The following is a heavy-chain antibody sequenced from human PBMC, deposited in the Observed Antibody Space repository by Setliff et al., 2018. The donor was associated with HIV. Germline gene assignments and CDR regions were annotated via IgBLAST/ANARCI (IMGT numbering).Heavy chain of an antibody. D-gene: IGHD3-10*01. CDR2: MNPNSGNT. CDR3: ARDLAGTPYYYNGMDL. Sequence: ASVKVSCKASGSTFSTYDNNWVRQAPGQGPEWMGWMNPNSGNTGYAPKLQGRVTITADESTSTAYMELRSLRSDDTAVYYCARDLAGTPYYYNGMDLWSQGTTVTVSS. J-gene: IGHJ6*02. CDR1: GSTFSTYD. V-gene: IGHV1-8*01.